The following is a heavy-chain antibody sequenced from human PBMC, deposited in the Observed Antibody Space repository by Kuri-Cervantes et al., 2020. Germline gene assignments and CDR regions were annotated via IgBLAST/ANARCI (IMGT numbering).Heavy chain of an antibody. D-gene: IGHD6-13*01. Sequence: GESLKISCAASGFTFSDYYMSWIRQAPGKGLEWVSSISSSSSSYIYYADSVKGRFTISRDNAKNSLYLQMNSLRAEDTAVYYCAREASWYYAFDIWGQGTMVTVSS. CDR1: GFTFSDYY. J-gene: IGHJ3*02. CDR3: AREASWYYAFDI. CDR2: ISSSSSSYI. V-gene: IGHV3-11*06.